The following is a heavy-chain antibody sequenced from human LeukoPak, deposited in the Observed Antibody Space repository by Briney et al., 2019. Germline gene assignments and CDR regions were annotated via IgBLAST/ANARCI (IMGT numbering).Heavy chain of an antibody. CDR3: ARPDYDFWSGSPGGNYMDV. CDR1: GFTFTTYS. J-gene: IGHJ6*03. CDR2: ISSTSSYV. D-gene: IGHD3-3*01. Sequence: EGSLRLSCAASGFTFTTYSMNWVRQAPGKGPEWVSSISSTSSYVYYADSVRGRFTISRDNAMNSLYLQMDSLRAEDTAVYYCARPDYDFWSGSPGGNYMDVWGKGTTVTVSS. V-gene: IGHV3-21*01.